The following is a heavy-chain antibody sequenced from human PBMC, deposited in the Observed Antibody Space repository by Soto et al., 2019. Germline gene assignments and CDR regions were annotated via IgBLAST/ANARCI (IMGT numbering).Heavy chain of an antibody. D-gene: IGHD3-10*01. J-gene: IGHJ6*02. CDR1: GFTFGDHA. CDR3: AKGLLIMVRKVIIPPQYYYGMDV. Sequence: GGSLRLSCAASGFTFGDHAMSWVRQAPGKGLEWVSVISGSGGITYYGDSVKGRFTISRDNAKNTLYLQMNSLRAEDTAVYYCAKGLLIMVRKVIIPPQYYYGMDVWGQGTTVTVSS. V-gene: IGHV3-23*01. CDR2: ISGSGGIT.